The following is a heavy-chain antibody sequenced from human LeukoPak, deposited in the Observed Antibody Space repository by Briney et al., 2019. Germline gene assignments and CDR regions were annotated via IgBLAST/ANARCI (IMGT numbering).Heavy chain of an antibody. J-gene: IGHJ4*02. CDR2: FDPEDGET. CDR3: SLMITFWGVIVLPDY. D-gene: IGHD3-16*02. Sequence: ASVKVSCKVSGYTLTELSMHWVRQAPGKGLEWMGRFDPEDGETIYAQKFQGRVTITADESTSTAYMELSSLRSEDTAVYYCSLMITFWGVIVLPDYWGQGTLVTVSS. CDR1: GYTLTELS. V-gene: IGHV1-24*01.